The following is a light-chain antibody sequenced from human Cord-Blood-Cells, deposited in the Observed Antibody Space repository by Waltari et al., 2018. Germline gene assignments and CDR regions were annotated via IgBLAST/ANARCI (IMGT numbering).Light chain of an antibody. Sequence: IQMTQSPPPRSASVGDRVTITCRASQSISSYLNWYQQKPGKAPKLLIYAASSLQSGVPSRFSGSGSGTDFTLTISSLQPEDFATYYCQQSYSTPWTFGQGTKVEIK. V-gene: IGKV1-39*01. CDR1: QSISSY. CDR2: AAS. CDR3: QQSYSTPWT. J-gene: IGKJ1*01.